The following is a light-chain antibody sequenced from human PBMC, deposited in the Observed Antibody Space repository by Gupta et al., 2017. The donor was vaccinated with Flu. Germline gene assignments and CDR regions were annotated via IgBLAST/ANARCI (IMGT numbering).Light chain of an antibody. Sequence: QSALTQPASVSGSPGQSITIPCTGPSSDVGGYNYVSWYQQHPGKAPKLMIYEVSNRPSGVSNRFSGSKSGNTASLTISGLQAEDEADYYCSSYTSSSTPSWVFGGGTKLTV. V-gene: IGLV2-14*01. CDR2: EVS. CDR3: SSYTSSSTPSWV. J-gene: IGLJ3*02. CDR1: SSDVGGYNY.